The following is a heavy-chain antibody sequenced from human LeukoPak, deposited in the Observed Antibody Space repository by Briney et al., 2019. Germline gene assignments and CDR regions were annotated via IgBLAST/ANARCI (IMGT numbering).Heavy chain of an antibody. D-gene: IGHD1-26*01. CDR3: AREEMPGKFDY. Sequence: SETLSLTCTDSGGSISSGRYYWSWIRPPAGKALEWFGEIYHSGNTHYNPSVKSRFAISLDKASTLFSLRLTSVTAADTAIYFCAREEMPGKFDYWGQGILVTVSS. CDR1: GGSISSGRYY. CDR2: IYHSGNT. V-gene: IGHV4-61*10. J-gene: IGHJ4*02.